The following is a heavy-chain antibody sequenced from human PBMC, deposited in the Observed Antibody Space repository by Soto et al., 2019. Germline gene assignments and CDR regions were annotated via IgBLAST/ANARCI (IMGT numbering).Heavy chain of an antibody. J-gene: IGHJ4*02. CDR3: ARGVSYRWVY. Sequence: SETLSLTCAVSGGSISAAGDSWSWIRQPPGGGLEWIGYIYHSGTFLYNPSLKTRLTMSLDRSDNQVSLELTSVTAADTAVYYCARGVSYRWVYSGQGTLVTVSS. CDR2: IYHSGTF. CDR1: GGSISAAGDS. D-gene: IGHD3-16*02. V-gene: IGHV4-30-2*01.